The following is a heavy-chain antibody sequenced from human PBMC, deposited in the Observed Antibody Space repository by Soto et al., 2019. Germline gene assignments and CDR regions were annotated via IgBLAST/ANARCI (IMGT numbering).Heavy chain of an antibody. V-gene: IGHV3-23*01. J-gene: IGHJ4*02. CDR2: MSGVDDSK. CDR3: ARRSSQGRTATGTYFEY. D-gene: IGHD1-1*01. CDR1: VFPVNYYD. Sequence: VGSLRLSCASSVFPVNYYDLSCVRHPPGKWLEWVSGMSGVDDSKSYADSVKGRLTISRDNAKNILFLQMNNLRAADTATYYCARRSSQGRTATGTYFEYWGQGTLVNVS.